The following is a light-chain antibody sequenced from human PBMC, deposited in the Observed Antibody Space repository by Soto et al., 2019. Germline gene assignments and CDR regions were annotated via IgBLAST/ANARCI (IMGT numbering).Light chain of an antibody. V-gene: IGKV1-5*01. J-gene: IGKJ1*01. Sequence: DIQMTQSPSTLSASVGDRVTITCRASQSISNRLAWYQQKPGKAPKVLIYDASSLEGGVPSRFSGTGSATEFILTISSLQPADFATYHCQHYGGVWTFGQGTTGEIK. CDR3: QHYGGVWT. CDR1: QSISNR. CDR2: DAS.